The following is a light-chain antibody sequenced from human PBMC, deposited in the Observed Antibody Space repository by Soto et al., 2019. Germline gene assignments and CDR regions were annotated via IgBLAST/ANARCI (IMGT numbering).Light chain of an antibody. CDR3: NSYTSSSTRPYV. CDR2: DVS. J-gene: IGLJ1*01. Sequence: QSALTQPASVSGSPGQSITISCTGTSSDVGDYNYVSWYQQHPGKAPKVMIYDVSKRPSGVSNRFSGSKSGNTASLTISGLQAEDEADYYCNSYTSSSTRPYVFGTGTKVTVL. CDR1: SSDVGDYNY. V-gene: IGLV2-14*01.